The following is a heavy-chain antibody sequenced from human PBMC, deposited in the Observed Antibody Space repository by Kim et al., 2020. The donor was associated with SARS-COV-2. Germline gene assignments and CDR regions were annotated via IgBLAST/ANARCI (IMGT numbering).Heavy chain of an antibody. CDR1: GFTFSSYA. V-gene: IGHV3-23*01. Sequence: GGFLRLSCAASGFTFSSYAMSWVRQAPGKGLEWVSAISGSGGSTYYADSVKGRFTISRDNSKNTLYLQMNSLRAEDTAVYYCAKDRGLGSSSWAYYYYGMDVWGQGTTVTVSS. D-gene: IGHD6-13*01. CDR3: AKDRGLGSSSWAYYYYGMDV. CDR2: ISGSGGST. J-gene: IGHJ6*02.